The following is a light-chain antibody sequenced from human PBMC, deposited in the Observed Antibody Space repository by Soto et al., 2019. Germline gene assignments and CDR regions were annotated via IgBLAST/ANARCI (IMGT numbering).Light chain of an antibody. Sequence: QSALTQPRSVSGSPGQSVTISCTGTSSDVGAYNYVSWYQHHPGKAPKLMIYDVSKRPSGVPDRFSGSKSGNTASLTISGLQAEDEADYCCCSYAGSYTHVFGAGTKLTVL. CDR3: CSYAGSYTHV. CDR1: SSDVGAYNY. J-gene: IGLJ1*01. V-gene: IGLV2-11*01. CDR2: DVS.